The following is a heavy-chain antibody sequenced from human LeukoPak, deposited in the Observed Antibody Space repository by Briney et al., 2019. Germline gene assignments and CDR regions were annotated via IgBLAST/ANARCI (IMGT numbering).Heavy chain of an antibody. Sequence: SGGSLRLSCAASGFTFSGSAMHWVRQASGKGLEWVGRIRSKANSYATAYAASVKGRFTISRDDSKNTAYLQMNSLKTEDTAIYYCTTFGIVDDYWGQGTLVTVSS. J-gene: IGHJ4*02. CDR1: GFTFSGSA. CDR2: IRSKANSYAT. V-gene: IGHV3-73*01. CDR3: TTFGIVDDY. D-gene: IGHD3-22*01.